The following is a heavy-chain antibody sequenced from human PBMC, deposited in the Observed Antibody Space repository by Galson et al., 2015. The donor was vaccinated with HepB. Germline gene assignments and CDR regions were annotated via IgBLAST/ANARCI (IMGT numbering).Heavy chain of an antibody. CDR2: ISYDGSNK. CDR3: AKEKVVGATLSAFDI. Sequence: SLRLSCAASGFTFSSYGMHWVRQAPGKGLEWVAVISYDGSNKYYADSVKGRFTISRDNSKNTLYLQMNSLRAEDTAVYYCAKEKVVGATLSAFDIWGQGTMVTVSS. CDR1: GFTFSSYG. V-gene: IGHV3-30*18. D-gene: IGHD1-26*01. J-gene: IGHJ3*02.